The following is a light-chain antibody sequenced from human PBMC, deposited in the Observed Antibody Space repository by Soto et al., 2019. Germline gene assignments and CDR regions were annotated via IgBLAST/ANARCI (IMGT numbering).Light chain of an antibody. J-gene: IGLJ6*01. V-gene: IGLV2-14*01. CDR1: SSDVGGYNS. CDR3: SSYASGGTYV. CDR2: DVT. Sequence: QSALTQPASVSGSPGQSIAISCTGTSSDVGGYNSVSWYQQHPGKAPKLMIYDVTNRPSGVSNCFSGSKSGNTASLTISGLQAEDEADYYCSSYASGGTYVFGTGTQLTVL.